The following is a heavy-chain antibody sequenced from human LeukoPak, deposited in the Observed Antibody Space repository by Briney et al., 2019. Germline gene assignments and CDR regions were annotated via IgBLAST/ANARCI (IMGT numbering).Heavy chain of an antibody. CDR1: GGTFSSYA. V-gene: IGHV1-69*04. Sequence: SVKVSCKAPGGTFSSYAISWVRQAPGQGLEWMGRIIPILGIANYAQKFQGRVTITADKSTSTAYMELSSLRSEDTAVYYCARYYDSSGYYSGLVHFDIWGQGTMVTVSS. CDR2: IIPILGIA. J-gene: IGHJ3*02. D-gene: IGHD3-22*01. CDR3: ARYYDSSGYYSGLVHFDI.